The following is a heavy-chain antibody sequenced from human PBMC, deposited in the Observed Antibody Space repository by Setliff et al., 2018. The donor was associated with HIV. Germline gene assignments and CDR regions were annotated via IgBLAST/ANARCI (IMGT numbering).Heavy chain of an antibody. D-gene: IGHD3-22*01. CDR3: AREYDSSGYGANFDY. V-gene: IGHV4-34*01. Sequence: PSETLSLTCAVYGGSFSGYYWSWIRQPPGKGLEWIGEINHSGSTNYNPSLKSRVTISVDTSKNQFSLRLSSVTAADTAVYYCAREYDSSGYGANFDYWGQETLVTVSS. CDR2: INHSGST. CDR1: GGSFSGYY. J-gene: IGHJ4*02.